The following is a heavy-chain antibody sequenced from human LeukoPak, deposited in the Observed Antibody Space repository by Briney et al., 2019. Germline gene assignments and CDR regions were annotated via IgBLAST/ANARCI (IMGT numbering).Heavy chain of an antibody. CDR2: IYSGGST. CDR3: AKDSGWIQFIE. CDR1: GFTVSSNY. V-gene: IGHV3-66*01. Sequence: TGGSLRLSCAASGFTVSSNYMSWVRQAPGKGLEWVSVIYSGGSTYYADSVKGRFTISRDNSKTTMYLQMNSLRAEDTGVYYCAKDSGWIQFIEWGQGTSVTVSS. D-gene: IGHD5-24*01. J-gene: IGHJ4*02.